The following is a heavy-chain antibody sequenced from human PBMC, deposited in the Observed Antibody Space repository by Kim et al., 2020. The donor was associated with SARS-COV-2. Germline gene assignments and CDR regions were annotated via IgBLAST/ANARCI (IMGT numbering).Heavy chain of an antibody. D-gene: IGHD3-10*01. V-gene: IGHV4-4*09. Sequence: SETLSLTCIVSGGSISNYYWSWIRQPPGKGLEWIGYIYNTGSTKYNPALKSRVAISVNTSKNKYSLKVTSVSAADTAAYYCVKGEDHANPSNSWGLGIL. CDR2: IYNTGST. CDR3: VKGEDHANPSNS. CDR1: GGSISNYY. J-gene: IGHJ1*01.